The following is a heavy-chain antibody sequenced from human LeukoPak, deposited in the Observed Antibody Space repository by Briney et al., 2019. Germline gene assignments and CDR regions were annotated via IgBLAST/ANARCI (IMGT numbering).Heavy chain of an antibody. CDR1: GYTFTNYG. V-gene: IGHV1-18*01. J-gene: IGHJ4*02. D-gene: IGHD2/OR15-2a*01. CDR2: INTRSGDA. CDR3: ARDTDFSIDY. Sequence: ASVKVSCKASGYTFTNYGIAWVRQAPGQGLEWMGWINTRSGDAQLAHSLQARVTMTTDTSRSTASMELGSLGSDDTAVYYCARDTDFSIDYWGQGSLVTVSS.